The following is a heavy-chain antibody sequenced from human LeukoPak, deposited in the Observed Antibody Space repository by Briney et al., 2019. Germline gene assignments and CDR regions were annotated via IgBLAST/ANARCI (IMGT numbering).Heavy chain of an antibody. CDR1: GGSISSSGYY. CDR3: ARVKESDGNSWFDP. Sequence: PPQTLSLTCTVSGGSISSSGYYWSWIRQHPVKGLEWVGYINYSGRTYYNPSLKSGVTISVDTSKRQFSLKLVSVTAADTAVYYCARVKESDGNSWFDPWGQGTLVTVSS. V-gene: IGHV4-31*03. D-gene: IGHD4-23*01. J-gene: IGHJ5*02. CDR2: INYSGRT.